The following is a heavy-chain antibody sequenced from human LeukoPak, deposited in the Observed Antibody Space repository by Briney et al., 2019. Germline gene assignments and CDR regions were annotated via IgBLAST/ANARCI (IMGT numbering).Heavy chain of an antibody. Sequence: GRSLRLSCVASGFTFSNYYMHWVRQAPGKGLEWVAIISDDGERKFYADSVRGRITISRDKSKNTLFLQMDSLRADDTAVYFCAKDLSGHWCIDYWGQGTLVTVSS. CDR2: ISDDGERK. J-gene: IGHJ4*02. CDR1: GFTFSNYY. D-gene: IGHD4/OR15-4a*01. V-gene: IGHV3-30*18. CDR3: AKDLSGHWCIDY.